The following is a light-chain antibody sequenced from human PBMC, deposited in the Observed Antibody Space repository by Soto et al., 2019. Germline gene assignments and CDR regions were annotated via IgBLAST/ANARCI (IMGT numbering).Light chain of an antibody. CDR3: CSYAGRFPYV. CDR1: SSDVGGYNY. J-gene: IGLJ1*01. CDR2: DVT. Sequence: QSALTQPRSVSGSPGQSVIIPCTGTSSDVGGYNYVSWYQQYPGKVPKLMIYDVTKRPSGVPDRFSGSKSGNTASLTISGLQAEDEADYYCCSYAGRFPYVFGTGTKLTVL. V-gene: IGLV2-11*01.